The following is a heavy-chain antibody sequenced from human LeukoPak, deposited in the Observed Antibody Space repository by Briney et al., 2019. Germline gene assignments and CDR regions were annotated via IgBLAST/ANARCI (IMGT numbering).Heavy chain of an antibody. V-gene: IGHV1-69*05. CDR1: GGTFSSYA. Sequence: SVKDSCKASGGTFSSYAISWVRQAPGQGLEWMGGIIPIFGTANYAQKFQGRVTITTDESTSTAYMELSSLRSEDTAVYYCARGVIRGYCSSTSCWYYFDYWGQGTLVTVSS. D-gene: IGHD2-2*01. CDR3: ARGVIRGYCSSTSCWYYFDY. J-gene: IGHJ4*02. CDR2: IIPIFGTA.